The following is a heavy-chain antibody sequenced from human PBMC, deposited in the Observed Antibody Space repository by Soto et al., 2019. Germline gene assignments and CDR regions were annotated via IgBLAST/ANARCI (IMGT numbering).Heavy chain of an antibody. D-gene: IGHD2-15*01. Sequence: PSETLSLPCTVSGGSISSGGYYWCWIRQHPGKGLEWFGYIYYSGSTYYNPSLKSRVTISVDTSKNQFSLKLSSVTAADTAVYYCASIAGYCSGGSCYPVYNWFDPWGQGTLVTVSS. CDR1: GGSISSGGYY. CDR2: IYYSGST. J-gene: IGHJ5*02. CDR3: ASIAGYCSGGSCYPVYNWFDP. V-gene: IGHV4-31*03.